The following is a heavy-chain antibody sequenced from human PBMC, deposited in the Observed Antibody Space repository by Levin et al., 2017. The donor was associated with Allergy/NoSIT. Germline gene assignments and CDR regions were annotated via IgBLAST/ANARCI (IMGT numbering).Heavy chain of an antibody. J-gene: IGHJ6*02. D-gene: IGHD3-3*01. CDR1: GFTFSSYA. CDR2: ISGSGGST. V-gene: IGHV3-23*01. Sequence: PGGSLRLSCAASGFTFSSYAMSWVRQAPGKGLEWVSAISGSGGSTYYADSVKGRFTISRDNSKNTLYLQMNSLRAEDTAVYYCAKSFTIWSGYSQALKYYYGMDVWGQGTTVTVSS. CDR3: AKSFTIWSGYSQALKYYYGMDV.